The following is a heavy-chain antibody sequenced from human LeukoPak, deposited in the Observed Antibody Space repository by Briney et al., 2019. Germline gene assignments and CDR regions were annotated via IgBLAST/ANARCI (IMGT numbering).Heavy chain of an antibody. J-gene: IGHJ4*02. Sequence: SVKVSCKASGGTFSSYAISWVRQAPGQGLEWMGGIIPIFGTANYAQKFQGRVTITADESTSTAYMELSSLRSEDTAVYYCAREAPNSYGFYYFDYWAQGTLVTVSS. CDR1: GGTFSSYA. CDR2: IIPIFGTA. V-gene: IGHV1-69*01. D-gene: IGHD5-18*01. CDR3: AREAPNSYGFYYFDY.